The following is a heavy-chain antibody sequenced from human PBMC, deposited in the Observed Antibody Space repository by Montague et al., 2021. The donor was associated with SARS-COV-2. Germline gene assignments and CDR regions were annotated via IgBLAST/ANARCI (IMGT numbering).Heavy chain of an antibody. J-gene: IGHJ4*02. Sequence: SLRLSCAASRFTFSSYAMHWVRQAPGKGLEWVAVISYDGNNKYYADSVKGRFTISRDNSKNTLYLQMNSLRADDTAVYYFASGPDDYDSSGPFDYWGQGTLVTVSS. V-gene: IGHV3-30*04. CDR2: ISYDGNNK. CDR3: ASGPDDYDSSGPFDY. D-gene: IGHD3-22*01. CDR1: RFTFSSYA.